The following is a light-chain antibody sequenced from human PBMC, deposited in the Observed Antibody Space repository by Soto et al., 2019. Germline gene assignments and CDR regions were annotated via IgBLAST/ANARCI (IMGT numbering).Light chain of an antibody. V-gene: IGKV1-33*01. CDR3: QQYDDLPRT. CDR1: HDIGNY. Sequence: DIQMTQSPSSLSASVGDRVTVTCQASHDIGNYLNWYQQKPGKAPKLLIYDASNLETGVPSRFGGSGSKTYFTFTISSLQPEDIATYFCQQYDDLPRTFGGGTKVEIK. J-gene: IGKJ4*01. CDR2: DAS.